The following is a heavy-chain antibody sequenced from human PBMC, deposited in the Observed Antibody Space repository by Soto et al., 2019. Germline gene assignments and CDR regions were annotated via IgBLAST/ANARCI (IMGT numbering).Heavy chain of an antibody. D-gene: IGHD2-2*01. Sequence: EVQLLESGGGLVQPGGSLRLSCAGSGFTFINHAMNWVRQAPGKGLEWVSSISGGGDATFFGDSVRGRFTISRDNSKNTVTLQMNSLGVDDTAVYYCARKILGSTSRPNYWYFELWGRGTLVTVSS. CDR1: GFTFINHA. CDR2: ISGGGDAT. V-gene: IGHV3-23*01. CDR3: ARKILGSTSRPNYWYFEL. J-gene: IGHJ2*01.